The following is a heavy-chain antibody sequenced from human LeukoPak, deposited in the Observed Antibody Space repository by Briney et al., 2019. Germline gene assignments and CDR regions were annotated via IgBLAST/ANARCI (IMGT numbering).Heavy chain of an antibody. D-gene: IGHD3-10*01. CDR3: ARMRQSSGSYPSYYLDY. J-gene: IGHJ4*02. Sequence: SGPALVKPTQTLTLTCTFSGFSPSTSGMCVSWIRQPPGKALEWLARIEWDDDKYYITSLKTRLTISKDTSKNQVVLTMTNMDPVHTATFYCARMRQSSGSYPSYYLDYWGQGTLVTVSS. CDR1: GFSPSTSGMC. V-gene: IGHV2-70*11. CDR2: IEWDDDK.